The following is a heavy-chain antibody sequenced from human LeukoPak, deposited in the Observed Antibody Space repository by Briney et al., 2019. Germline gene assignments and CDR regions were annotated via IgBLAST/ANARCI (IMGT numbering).Heavy chain of an antibody. V-gene: IGHV3-66*02. Sequence: PGGSLRLSCAASGFTVYSNYMSRVRPAPGKGLEGVLVIYSGGSTYYADSVKGRFTISIDNSKNTLYLQMNSLRAEDTAVYYCARAELQAYYYYMDVWGKGTTVTVSS. CDR3: ARAELQAYYYYMDV. CDR2: IYSGGST. J-gene: IGHJ6*03. D-gene: IGHD1-14*01. CDR1: GFTVYSNY.